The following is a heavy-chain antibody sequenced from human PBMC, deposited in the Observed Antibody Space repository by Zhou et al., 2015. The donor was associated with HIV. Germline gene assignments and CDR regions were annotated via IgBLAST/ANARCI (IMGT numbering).Heavy chain of an antibody. J-gene: IGHJ2*01. Sequence: QVQLVQSGAEVKKPGSSVRVSCKASGGTFSNYAISWVRQAPGQGLEWMGGIIPFSGTANYAQKFQGRVTITADKSTNIAYMELSSLRFEDTAAYYCAREAWGSWYFDLWGRGTLVSVSS. CDR2: IIPFSGTA. CDR3: AREAWGSWYFDL. CDR1: GGTFSNYA. D-gene: IGHD7-27*01. V-gene: IGHV1-69*06.